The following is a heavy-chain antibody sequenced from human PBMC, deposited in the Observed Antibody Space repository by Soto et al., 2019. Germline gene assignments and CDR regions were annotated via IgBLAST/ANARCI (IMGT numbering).Heavy chain of an antibody. J-gene: IGHJ4*02. D-gene: IGHD2-15*01. CDR3: ARLPREGYCSGGSCYYYHSLDY. CDR1: GYSLTSYW. V-gene: IGHV5-51*01. Sequence: GESLKISCKGSGYSLTSYWIGWVRQMPGKGLEWNGIIYPEDSDTRYSPCFQGQVLISLDKSISTACLQWSSLKASDTAMYYCARLPREGYCSGGSCYYYHSLDYWGQAFLVTVS. CDR2: IYPEDSDT.